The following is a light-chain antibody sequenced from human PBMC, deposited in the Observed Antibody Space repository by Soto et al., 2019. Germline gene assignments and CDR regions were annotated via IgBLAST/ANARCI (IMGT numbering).Light chain of an antibody. CDR1: QSISSW. CDR2: KAS. Sequence: DIQMTQSPATLSASVGDRVTITCRASQSISSWLAWYQQKPGKAPKLLIYKASSLESGVPSRFSGSGSGTEFTLTISSLQPEDFATYYCQQLNSYLITFGQGKRLEI. V-gene: IGKV1-5*03. J-gene: IGKJ5*01. CDR3: QQLNSYLIT.